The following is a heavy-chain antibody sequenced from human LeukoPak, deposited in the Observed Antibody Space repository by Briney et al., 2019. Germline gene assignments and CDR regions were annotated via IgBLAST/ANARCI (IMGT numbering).Heavy chain of an antibody. CDR1: GFTFSSYG. CDR3: AKGLQWLLDY. J-gene: IGHJ4*02. Sequence: GGSLRLSCAASGFTFSSYGMHWVRQAPGKGLEWVAVISYVGSNKYYADSVKGRFTISRDNSKNTLYLQMNSLRAEDTAVYYCAKGLQWLLDYWGQGTLVTVSS. D-gene: IGHD6-19*01. V-gene: IGHV3-30*18. CDR2: ISYVGSNK.